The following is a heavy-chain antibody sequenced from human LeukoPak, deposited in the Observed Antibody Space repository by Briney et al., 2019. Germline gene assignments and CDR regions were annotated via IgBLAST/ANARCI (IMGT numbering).Heavy chain of an antibody. D-gene: IGHD3-16*01. J-gene: IGHJ3*02. CDR3: AKDAGELLGAFDI. V-gene: IGHV3-30*02. CDR1: GFTFSSHG. CDR2: IRFDGSDK. Sequence: GGSLRLSCTASGFTFSSHGMHWVRQAPGNGLEWVAFIRFDGSDKNYADSVKGRFTISRDNSKNTLYLQMNSLRTEDAAVYYCAKDAGELLGAFDIWGQGTVVTVSS.